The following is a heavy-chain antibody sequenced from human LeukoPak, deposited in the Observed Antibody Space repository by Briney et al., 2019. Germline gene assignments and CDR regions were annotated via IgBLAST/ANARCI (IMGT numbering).Heavy chain of an antibody. CDR3: ARVAVARLAYFDY. Sequence: SGTLSLTCAVSGGSISSSNWWSWVRQPPGKGLEWIGEIYHSGSTNYNPSLKSRVTISVDKSKNQFSLKLGSVTAADTAMYYCARVAVARLAYFDYWGQGTLVTVSS. V-gene: IGHV4-4*02. J-gene: IGHJ4*02. CDR2: IYHSGST. D-gene: IGHD6-19*01. CDR1: GGSISSSNW.